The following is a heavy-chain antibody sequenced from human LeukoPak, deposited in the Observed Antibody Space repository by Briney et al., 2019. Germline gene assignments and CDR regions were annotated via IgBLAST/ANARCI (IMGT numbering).Heavy chain of an antibody. CDR3: AGSLAYCGGDCRLGDY. V-gene: IGHV3-66*01. CDR2: INTVGTT. Sequence: PGGSLRLSCTASGFTVSNNYMGWVRQAPAKGLEWVSVINTVGTTYYADSVRGRFTISRDNSKNTLYLQMNSLRVEDTAVYYCAGSLAYCGGDCRLGDYWGQGTLVTASS. J-gene: IGHJ4*02. CDR1: GFTVSNNY. D-gene: IGHD2-21*02.